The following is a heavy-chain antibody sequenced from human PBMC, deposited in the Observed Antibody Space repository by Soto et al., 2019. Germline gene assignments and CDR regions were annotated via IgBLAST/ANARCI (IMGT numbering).Heavy chain of an antibody. V-gene: IGHV5-51*01. CDR3: ARSYEPGSYYYYGMDV. CDR2: IYPGDSDT. Sequence: GESLKISCKGSGYSFTSYWIGWVRQMPGKGLEWMGIIYPGDSDTRYSPSFQGQVTISADKSISTAYLQWSSLKASDTAMYYCARSYEPGSYYYYGMDVWGQGTTVTVSS. D-gene: IGHD2-21*01. CDR1: GYSFTSYW. J-gene: IGHJ6*02.